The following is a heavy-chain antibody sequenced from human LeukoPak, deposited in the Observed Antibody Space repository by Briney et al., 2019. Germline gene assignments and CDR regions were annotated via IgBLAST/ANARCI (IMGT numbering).Heavy chain of an antibody. CDR1: GVSLSGYY. V-gene: IGHV4-34*10. J-gene: IGHJ4*02. Sequence: SETLSLTCAVSGVSLSGYYWGWIRQTPGKGLEWIGEINHSGRTNYNPSLKSRITMSLDTSENQFSLKLSSVTAADTAVYYCASGYDSSGYYPQYYFDYWGQGTLVTVSS. CDR3: ASGYDSSGYYPQYYFDY. CDR2: INHSGRT. D-gene: IGHD3-22*01.